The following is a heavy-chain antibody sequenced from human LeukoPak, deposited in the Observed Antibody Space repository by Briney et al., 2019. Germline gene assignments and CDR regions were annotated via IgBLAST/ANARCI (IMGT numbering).Heavy chain of an antibody. CDR2: VYYSGSA. V-gene: IGHV4-59*01. D-gene: IGHD3-16*02. Sequence: PSETLSLTCTVSGGSISSYYWSWIRQPPGKGLEWIGYVYYSGSANYNPSLKSRVTISVDTSKNQLSLKLSSVTAADTAVYYCAREATYYDYVWGSYHYFDYWGQGTLVTVSS. CDR3: AREATYYDYVWGSYHYFDY. J-gene: IGHJ4*02. CDR1: GGSISSYY.